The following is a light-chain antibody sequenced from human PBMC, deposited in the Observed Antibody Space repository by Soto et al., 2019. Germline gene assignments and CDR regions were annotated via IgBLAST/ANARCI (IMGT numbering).Light chain of an antibody. V-gene: IGLV2-14*01. CDR3: SSYTSSSTLYV. Sequence: LAQPASVSGSPGQSITISCTGTSSDVGGYNYVSWYQQHPDKAPKLMIYEVSNRPSGASNRFSGSKSGNTASLTISGLQAEDEADYYCSSYTSSSTLYVFGTGTKVTVL. CDR1: SSDVGGYNY. J-gene: IGLJ1*01. CDR2: EVS.